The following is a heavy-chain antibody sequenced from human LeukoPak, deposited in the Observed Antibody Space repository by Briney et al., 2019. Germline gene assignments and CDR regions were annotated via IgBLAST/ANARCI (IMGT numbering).Heavy chain of an antibody. CDR2: ISYDGSNK. V-gene: IGHV3-30*04. J-gene: IGHJ6*03. Sequence: GGSLRLSCAASGFTFSSYAMHWVRQAPGKGLEWVAVISYDGSNKYYADSVKGRFTISRDNSKNTLYLQMNSLRAEDTAVYYCARDLYFRGDFWSGFHNLYYYYYYMDVWGKGTTVTVSS. CDR3: ARDLYFRGDFWSGFHNLYYYYYYMDV. D-gene: IGHD3-3*01. CDR1: GFTFSSYA.